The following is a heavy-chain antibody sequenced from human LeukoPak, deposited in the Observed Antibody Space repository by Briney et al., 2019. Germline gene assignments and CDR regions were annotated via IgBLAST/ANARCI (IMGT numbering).Heavy chain of an antibody. CDR3: ARASVNGYDYSGVDH. J-gene: IGHJ4*02. V-gene: IGHV3-74*01. D-gene: IGHD3-22*01. CDR1: GFTFSNYW. Sequence: GGSLRLSCAASGFTFSNYWMHWVRQAPGKGLVWVSRINSDGSSTSYADSVKGRFTISRDNAKNTLYLQMNSLRAEDTAVYYCARASVNGYDYSGVDHWGQGTQVTVSS. CDR2: INSDGSST.